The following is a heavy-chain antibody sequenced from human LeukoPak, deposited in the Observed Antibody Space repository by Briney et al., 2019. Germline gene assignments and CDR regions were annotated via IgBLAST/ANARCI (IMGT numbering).Heavy chain of an antibody. V-gene: IGHV4-59*11. CDR1: GGSISSHY. D-gene: IGHD6-19*01. J-gene: IGHJ4*02. CDR2: IYYSGNT. Sequence: SETLSLTCIVSGGSISSHYWTWIRPPPGKGLEYIGCIYYSGNTNYNPSLKSPVTISVDRSKNQFSLKLTSVTAEDTAVYYCARVNSGWYFDYWGQGTLVTVSS. CDR3: ARVNSGWYFDY.